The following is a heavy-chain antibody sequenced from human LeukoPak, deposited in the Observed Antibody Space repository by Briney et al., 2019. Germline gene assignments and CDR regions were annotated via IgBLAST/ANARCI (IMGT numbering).Heavy chain of an antibody. Sequence: GGSLRLSCAASGFSVSNDYMIWVRQAPGKGLEWVSIIYSGGRTYYADSVKGRFTISRNDSKNTLYLQMNSLRAEDTAVYYCAKFGHWGYYFDYRGQGTLVTVSS. CDR3: AKFGHWGYYFDY. D-gene: IGHD7-27*01. J-gene: IGHJ4*02. CDR2: IYSGGRT. CDR1: GFSVSNDY. V-gene: IGHV3-53*01.